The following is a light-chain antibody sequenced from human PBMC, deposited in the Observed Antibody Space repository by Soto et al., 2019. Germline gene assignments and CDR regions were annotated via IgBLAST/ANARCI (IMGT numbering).Light chain of an antibody. CDR3: QQYGTSPLT. J-gene: IGKJ4*01. V-gene: IGKV3-20*01. CDR2: GAS. Sequence: EIVLTQSPGTLSLSPGERVTLSCRASQSVSSSYLAWYQQKPGQAPRLLIYGASSRATGIPDRFSGSGSGTDFTITITKLEPEDVAVYYCQQYGTSPLTFGGGTKVEIK. CDR1: QSVSSSY.